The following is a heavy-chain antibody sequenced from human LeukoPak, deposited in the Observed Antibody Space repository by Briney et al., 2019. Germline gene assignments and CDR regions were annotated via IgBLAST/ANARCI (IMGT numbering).Heavy chain of an antibody. V-gene: IGHV3-15*01. CDR1: GSTFSNAW. Sequence: GGSLRLSWAASGSTFSNAWMSWARQAPGKGLEWVGRIKSKTDGGTTDYAAPVKGRFTISRDDSNNTLYLQMNSLKTEDTAVYYCHGWGLPYYYYGMDVWGQGTTVTVSS. D-gene: IGHD2-21*01. CDR3: HGWGLPYYYYGMDV. CDR2: IKSKTDGGTT. J-gene: IGHJ6*02.